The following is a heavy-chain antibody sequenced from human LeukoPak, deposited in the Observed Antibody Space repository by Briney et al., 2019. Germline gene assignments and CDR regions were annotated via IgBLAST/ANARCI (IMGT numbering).Heavy chain of an antibody. Sequence: GGSLRLSCSASGFAFSSYSMYWVRQRPGKGLELVSSISSSSSYIYCADSVKGRFTISRDNAKNSLYLQMNSLRAEDTAVYYCAREYSSSWYSVDYWGQGTLVTVSS. J-gene: IGHJ4*02. CDR3: AREYSSSWYSVDY. D-gene: IGHD6-13*01. V-gene: IGHV3-21*01. CDR1: GFAFSSYS. CDR2: ISSSSSYI.